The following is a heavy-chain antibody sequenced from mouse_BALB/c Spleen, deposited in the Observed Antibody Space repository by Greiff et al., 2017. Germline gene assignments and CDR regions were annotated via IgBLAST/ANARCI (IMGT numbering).Heavy chain of an antibody. Sequence: VQLVESGPGLVQPSQSLSITCTVSGFSLTSYGVHWVRQSPGKGLEWLGVIWSGGSTDYNAAFISRLSISKDNSKSQVFFKMNSLQANDTAIYYCAKVYHGPDWYFDVWGAGTTVTVSS. CDR1: GFSLTSYG. D-gene: IGHD1-3*01. J-gene: IGHJ1*01. CDR2: IWSGGST. V-gene: IGHV2-2*02. CDR3: AKVYHGPDWYFDV.